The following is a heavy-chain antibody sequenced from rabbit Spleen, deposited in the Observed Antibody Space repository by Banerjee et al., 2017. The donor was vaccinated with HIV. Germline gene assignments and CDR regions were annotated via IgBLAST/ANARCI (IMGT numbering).Heavy chain of an antibody. CDR1: GFSFSNKAV. V-gene: IGHV1S45*01. D-gene: IGHD2-1*01. CDR3: ARGSATMTMVITGYYFNL. J-gene: IGHJ4*01. CDR2: INAITGST. Sequence: QEQLVESGGGLVKPEGSLLFSCTASGFSFSNKAVMCWVRQAPGKGLEWIACINAITGSTVYASWAKGRFTISKTSSTTVTLQMTSLTAADTATYFCARGSATMTMVITGYYFNLWGQGTLVTVS.